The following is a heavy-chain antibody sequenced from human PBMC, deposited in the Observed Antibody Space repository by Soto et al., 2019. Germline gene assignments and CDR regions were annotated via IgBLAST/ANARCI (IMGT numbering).Heavy chain of an antibody. D-gene: IGHD3-10*01. Sequence: SETLSPTFTVSGCSIRIGDYYWCWIRQPPGKGLEWFCYIYYSGSTNYNPSLKSLVTISVDTSKNQFSLKLSSVTAADTAVYYCARRYGVAFDIWGQGTMVT. V-gene: IGHV4-30-4*02. CDR2: IYYSGST. CDR1: GCSIRIGDYY. CDR3: ARRYGVAFDI. J-gene: IGHJ3*02.